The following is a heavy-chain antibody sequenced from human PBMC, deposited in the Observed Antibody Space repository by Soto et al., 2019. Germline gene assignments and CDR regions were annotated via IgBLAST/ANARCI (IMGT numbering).Heavy chain of an antibody. CDR1: GFTFSSYE. J-gene: IGHJ6*02. CDR3: ARDHKGGYYYYGMDV. Sequence: PGGSLRLSCAASGFTFSSYEMNWVRQAPGKGLEWVSYISSSGSTIYYADSVKGRFTISRDNAKNSLYLQMNSLRAEDTAVYYCARDHKGGYYYYGMDVWGQGTKVTV. CDR2: ISSSGSTI. V-gene: IGHV3-48*03.